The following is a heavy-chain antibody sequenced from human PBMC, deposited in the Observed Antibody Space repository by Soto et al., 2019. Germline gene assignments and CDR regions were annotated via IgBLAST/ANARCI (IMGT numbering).Heavy chain of an antibody. J-gene: IGHJ4*02. D-gene: IGHD2-15*01. CDR2: ISGSGGST. CDR1: GFTFSSYA. V-gene: IGHV3-23*01. CDR3: AKDRVVVVAYTNFDY. Sequence: PGGSLRLSCAASGFTFSSYAMSWVRQAPGKGLEWVSAISGSGGSTYYADSVKGRFTISRDNSENTLYLQMNSLRAEDTAVYYCAKDRVVVVAYTNFDYWGQGAMVTVSS.